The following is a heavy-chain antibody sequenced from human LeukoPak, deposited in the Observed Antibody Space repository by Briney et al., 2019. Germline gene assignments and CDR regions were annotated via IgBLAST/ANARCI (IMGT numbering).Heavy chain of an antibody. D-gene: IGHD3-22*01. Sequence: GGXXXXXXAXSGFTFSSXAMSWVRQAPGKGLEWXSAXSGSGGSTYFSPSVKRRFTISRDNSNTTLYLQINSLRAEDTAVYYCAKVGGDSSGYYYTSPRWYFDLWGRGTLVTVSS. J-gene: IGHJ2*01. V-gene: IGHV3-23*01. CDR1: GFTFSSXA. CDR3: AKVGGDSSGYYYTSPRWYFDL. CDR2: XSGSGGST.